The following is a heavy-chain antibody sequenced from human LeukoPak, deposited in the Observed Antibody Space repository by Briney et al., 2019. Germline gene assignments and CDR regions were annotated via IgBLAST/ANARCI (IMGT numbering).Heavy chain of an antibody. CDR1: GGSISSDNYY. Sequence: SETLSLTCTVSGGSISSDNYYWTWIRQPAGKGLEWIGHIYTSGTTNYNPSLKSRVTILLDTSKDQFSLNLNSVTAADTAIYYCARMFEYWGQGTLVTVSS. CDR2: IYTSGTT. CDR3: ARMFEY. J-gene: IGHJ4*02. V-gene: IGHV4-61*09.